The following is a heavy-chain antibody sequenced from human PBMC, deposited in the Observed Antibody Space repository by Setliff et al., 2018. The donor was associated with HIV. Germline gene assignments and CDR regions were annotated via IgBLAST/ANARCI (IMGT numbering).Heavy chain of an antibody. Sequence: SETLSLTCTVSGDSISTDYWTWIRQPPGKGLEWIGYIYNSASTSYNPSLKSRVTISVDTSKNQFSRKLSSVTAADTAVYYCARHSPSDYWGQGTLVTVSS. J-gene: IGHJ4*02. CDR3: ARHSPSDY. CDR2: IYNSAST. CDR1: GDSISTDY. V-gene: IGHV4-59*08.